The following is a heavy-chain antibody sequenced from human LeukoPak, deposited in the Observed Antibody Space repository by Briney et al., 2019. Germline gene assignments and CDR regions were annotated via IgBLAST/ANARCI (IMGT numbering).Heavy chain of an antibody. Sequence: SETLSLTCTVPGGSISSHYWSWIRQPPGKGLEWIGYIYYSGSTNYNPSLKSRVTISVDTSKNQFSLKLSSVTAADTAVYYCARVAGATYCGGDCGWFDPWGQGTLVTVSS. D-gene: IGHD2-21*02. V-gene: IGHV4-59*11. CDR1: GGSISSHY. J-gene: IGHJ5*02. CDR2: IYYSGST. CDR3: ARVAGATYCGGDCGWFDP.